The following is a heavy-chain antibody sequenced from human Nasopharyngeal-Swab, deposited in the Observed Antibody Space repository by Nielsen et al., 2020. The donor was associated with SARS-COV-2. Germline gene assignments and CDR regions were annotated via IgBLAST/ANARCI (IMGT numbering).Heavy chain of an antibody. CDR2: INHIGST. Sequence: GSLTLSCAVYGGSFSGYYWSWIRQPPGKGLEWIGEINHIGSTNYNPSLKSRVTISVDTSKNQFSLKLSSVTAAGTAVYYCARAGRYCSGGSCYSGAFDIWGQGAMVTVSS. J-gene: IGHJ3*02. CDR1: GGSFSGYY. CDR3: ARAGRYCSGGSCYSGAFDI. D-gene: IGHD2-15*01. V-gene: IGHV4-34*01.